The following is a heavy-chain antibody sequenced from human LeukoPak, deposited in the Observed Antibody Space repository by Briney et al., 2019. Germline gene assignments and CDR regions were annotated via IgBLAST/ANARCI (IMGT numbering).Heavy chain of an antibody. J-gene: IGHJ4*02. CDR1: GFTFSNYV. CDR3: AKGEQRWLQLCYFDY. V-gene: IGHV3-23*05. Sequence: GGSLRLSCAASGFTFSNYVMGWVRQDPGKGLQWVSIINGSGSFTSYADSVKGRLTISRDNSRNTLYLQMNSLRAEDTAVYYCAKGEQRWLQLCYFDYWGQGTLVTVSS. CDR2: INGSGSFT. D-gene: IGHD5-24*01.